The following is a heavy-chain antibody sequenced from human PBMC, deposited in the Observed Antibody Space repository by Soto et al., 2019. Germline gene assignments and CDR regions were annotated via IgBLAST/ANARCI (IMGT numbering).Heavy chain of an antibody. D-gene: IGHD3-9*01. CDR1: GGSFSDYY. V-gene: IGHV4-34*01. Sequence: QVQLQQWGAGLLKPSETLSLTCAVYGGSFSDYYWSWIRQPPGKGLEWIGEINHSGSTNYNPSLKSRVTIAVDTSKNQFSLKLSSVTAADTAVYYCATRSVLTGYSPVDYWGQGTLVTVSS. CDR2: INHSGST. J-gene: IGHJ4*02. CDR3: ATRSVLTGYSPVDY.